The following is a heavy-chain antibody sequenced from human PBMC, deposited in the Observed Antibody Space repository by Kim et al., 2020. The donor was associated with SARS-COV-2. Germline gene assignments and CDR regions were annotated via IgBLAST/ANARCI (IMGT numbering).Heavy chain of an antibody. D-gene: IGHD5-12*01. Sequence: ASVKVSCKASGYTFTSYVMHWVRQAPGQRLEWMGWINGDNGNTKYSQKFQGRVTITRDTSASTAYMELSSLRSEDTAVYYCARASSAYSSYAFWGQGTLVTVSS. J-gene: IGHJ4*02. CDR1: GYTFTSYV. CDR2: INGDNGNT. CDR3: ARASSAYSSYAF. V-gene: IGHV1-3*01.